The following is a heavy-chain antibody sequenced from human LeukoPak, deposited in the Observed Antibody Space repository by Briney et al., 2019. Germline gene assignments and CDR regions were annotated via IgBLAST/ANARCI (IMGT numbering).Heavy chain of an antibody. CDR3: ARDLEWLYPGGAFDI. Sequence: SVKVSCKASGGTFSSYAISWVRQAPGQGLEWMGGIIPIFGTANYAQKFQGRVTITADESTSTAYMELSSLRSEDTAVYYCARDLEWLYPGGAFDIWGQGTMVTVSS. CDR2: IIPIFGTA. V-gene: IGHV1-69*01. CDR1: GGTFSSYA. D-gene: IGHD3-3*01. J-gene: IGHJ3*02.